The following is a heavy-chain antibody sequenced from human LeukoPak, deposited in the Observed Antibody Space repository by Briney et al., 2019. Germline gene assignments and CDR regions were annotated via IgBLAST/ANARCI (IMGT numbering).Heavy chain of an antibody. CDR1: GLTFSSYS. Sequence: GGSLRLSCAVPGLTFSSYSFNWVRQAPGKGLVWVSSITPTSSYIYYADSVKGRFTISRDNAKNSLYLQMNSLRAEDTAVYYCARLRRNNDNSGYYYYYDYWGQGTLVTVSS. J-gene: IGHJ4*02. CDR3: ARLRRNNDNSGYYYYYDY. D-gene: IGHD3-22*01. V-gene: IGHV3-21*01. CDR2: ITPTSSYI.